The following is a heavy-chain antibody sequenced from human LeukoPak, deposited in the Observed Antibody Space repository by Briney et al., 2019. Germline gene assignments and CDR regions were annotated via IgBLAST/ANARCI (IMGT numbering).Heavy chain of an antibody. CDR1: GFTVSSNY. CDR2: ISGSGGTT. CDR3: AKERSGSYFDY. V-gene: IGHV3-23*01. J-gene: IGHJ4*02. D-gene: IGHD1-26*01. Sequence: GGSLRLSCAASGFTVSSNYMSWVRQAPGKGLEWVSAISGSGGTTFHADSVKGRFTISRDNSKNTLYLQMNSLRAEDTAVYYCAKERSGSYFDYWGQGTLVTVSS.